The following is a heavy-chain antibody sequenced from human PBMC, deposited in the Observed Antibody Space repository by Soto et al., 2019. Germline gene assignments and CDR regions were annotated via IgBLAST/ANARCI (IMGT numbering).Heavy chain of an antibody. Sequence: QVQLVESGGGVVQPGRSLRLSCAASGFTFSSYGMHWVRQAPGKGLEWLAVIWYDGSNKYSADSVKGRFTISRDNSKNTLYLQMNSLRAEDTAVYYCARGDGYNPPRGFDHWGQGTLVTVSS. J-gene: IGHJ4*02. V-gene: IGHV3-33*01. CDR3: ARGDGYNPPRGFDH. CDR1: GFTFSSYG. D-gene: IGHD5-12*01. CDR2: IWYDGSNK.